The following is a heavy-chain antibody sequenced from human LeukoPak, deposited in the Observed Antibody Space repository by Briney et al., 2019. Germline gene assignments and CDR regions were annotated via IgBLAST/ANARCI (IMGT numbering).Heavy chain of an antibody. Sequence: GGPLSLFCGASGFTFSSYSMNGAPHATGKGLEWVSSISSSSSNIYYEDSVKGRFTISIDNAKNSLYLQMNSLTAEDTAVYYCARDSMDIVVVPAAQPGGYWGQGTLVTVSS. V-gene: IGHV3-21*01. CDR2: ISSSSSNI. CDR3: ARDSMDIVVVPAAQPGGY. CDR1: GFTFSSYS. D-gene: IGHD2-2*03. J-gene: IGHJ4*02.